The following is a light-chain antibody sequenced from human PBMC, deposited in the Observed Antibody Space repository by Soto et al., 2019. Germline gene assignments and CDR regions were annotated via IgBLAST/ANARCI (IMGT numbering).Light chain of an antibody. J-gene: IGLJ2*01. CDR1: SSDVGYYNR. V-gene: IGLV2-18*02. CDR3: SSYTSSSTVV. CDR2: EVT. Sequence: QSALTQPPSVSGSPGQSVTISCTGTSSDVGYYNRVSWYQQPPGTAPKLMIYEVTNRPSGVPDRFSGSKSGNTASLAISGLQAEDEADYYCSSYTSSSTVVFGGGTQLTVL.